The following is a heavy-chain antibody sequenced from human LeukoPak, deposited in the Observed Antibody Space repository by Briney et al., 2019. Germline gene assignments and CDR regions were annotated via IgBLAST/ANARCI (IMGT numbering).Heavy chain of an antibody. CDR2: ISGSGGST. J-gene: IGHJ4*02. V-gene: IGHV3-23*01. Sequence: EGSLRLSCAASGFTFSSYAMSWVRQAPGKGLEWVSAISGSGGSTYYADSVKGRFTISRDNSKNTLYLQMNSLRAEDTAVYYCAKGRFDWLTHDYWGQGTLVTVSS. CDR1: GFTFSSYA. D-gene: IGHD3-9*01. CDR3: AKGRFDWLTHDY.